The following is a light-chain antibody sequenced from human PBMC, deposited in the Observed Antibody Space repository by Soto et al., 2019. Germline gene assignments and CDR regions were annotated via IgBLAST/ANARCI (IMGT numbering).Light chain of an antibody. CDR2: EVS. Sequence: QSALTQPASVSGSPGQSITISCTGTSNYNLVSWYQQHPGKAPKSVIYEVSERPSGVSNRFSGSKSGNTASLTISGLQAEDEADYYCCSYPGSSILYVFGTGTKLTVL. CDR1: SNYNL. J-gene: IGLJ1*01. CDR3: CSYPGSSILYV. V-gene: IGLV2-23*02.